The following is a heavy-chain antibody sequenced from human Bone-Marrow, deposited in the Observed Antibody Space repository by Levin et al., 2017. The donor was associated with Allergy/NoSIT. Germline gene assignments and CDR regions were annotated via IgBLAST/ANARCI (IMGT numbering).Heavy chain of an antibody. Sequence: GGSLRLSCRASGFSLSGHAMSWVRQAPGKGLNWVSAISGNGNDEYYADSVKGRFTVSRDTSGNTVFLQMDSLSAEDTAVYYCAYDSVLPFEYWGQGTLVTVSS. V-gene: IGHV3-23*01. CDR3: AYDSVLPFEY. CDR1: GFSLSGHA. J-gene: IGHJ4*02. D-gene: IGHD3-16*01. CDR2: ISGNGNDE.